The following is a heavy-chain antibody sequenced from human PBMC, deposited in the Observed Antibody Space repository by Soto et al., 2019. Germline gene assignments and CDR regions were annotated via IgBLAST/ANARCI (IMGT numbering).Heavy chain of an antibody. CDR3: AKDISSGYYYFDY. J-gene: IGHJ4*02. V-gene: IGHV3-23*01. CDR1: GFTFSSYA. CDR2: MSGDGVST. Sequence: PVGSLRLSCAGSGFTFSSYAMSWVRQAPGKGLEWVSLMSGDGVSTYYADSVKGRFTISRDNSKNTLYLQMNSLRAEDTAIYYCAKDISSGYYYFDYWGQGTLVTVSS. D-gene: IGHD3-22*01.